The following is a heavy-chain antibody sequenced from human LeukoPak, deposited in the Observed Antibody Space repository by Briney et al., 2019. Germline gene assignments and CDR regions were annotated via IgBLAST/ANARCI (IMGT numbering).Heavy chain of an antibody. CDR1: RFTFSSYA. V-gene: IGHV3-23*01. CDR2: ISGGGAGT. Sequence: GRSLRLSCAASRFTFSSYAMSWVRQAPGKGLEWVSAISGGGAGTYYADSVKGRFTISRDNSKNTLYLQMYSLRAEDTAVYYCARLPAAINGYFDPWGQGTLVTVSS. J-gene: IGHJ5*02. CDR3: ARLPAAINGYFDP. D-gene: IGHD2-2*01.